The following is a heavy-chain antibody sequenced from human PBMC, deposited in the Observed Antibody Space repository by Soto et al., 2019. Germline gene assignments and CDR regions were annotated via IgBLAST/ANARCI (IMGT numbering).Heavy chain of an antibody. J-gene: IGHJ6*03. D-gene: IGHD2-15*01. CDR2: INHSGST. V-gene: IGHV4-34*01. Sequence: SESLSLTCAFYGGSCSGYDWSWIRQPPGKGLEWIGEINHSGSTNYNPSLKSRVTITVDTSKNQFSLKLSSVTAADTAVYYCARVRRCSGGSCYPPVGAYYNYYYMDVWGKGTTVTVSS. CDR1: GGSCSGYD. CDR3: ARVRRCSGGSCYPPVGAYYNYYYMDV.